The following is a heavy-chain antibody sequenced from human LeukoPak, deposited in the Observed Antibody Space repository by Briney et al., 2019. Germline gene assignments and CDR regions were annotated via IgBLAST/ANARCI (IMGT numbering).Heavy chain of an antibody. V-gene: IGHV3-15*01. CDR1: GFSFSNAW. J-gene: IGHJ4*02. Sequence: GGSLRLSCTASGFSFSNAWMTWVRQAPGKGLEWVGRIISRTSGGATDYAAPVRGRFTISRDDSQNTLYLQMNSLKTEDTAVYYCTKYRYSYDLTGYSYFDYWGQETPVTVSS. CDR3: TKYRYSYDLTGYSYFDY. D-gene: IGHD3-22*01. CDR2: IISRTSGGAT.